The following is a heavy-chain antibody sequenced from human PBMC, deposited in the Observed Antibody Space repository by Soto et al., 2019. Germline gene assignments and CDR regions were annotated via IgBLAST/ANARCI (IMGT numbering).Heavy chain of an antibody. D-gene: IGHD2-21*02. Sequence: SVKVSCKASGGTFSSYAISWVRQAPGQGLEWMGGIIPIFGTVNYAQKFQGRVTITADEYTSTAYMELSSLRSEDTAVYYCAREAGGGGDWTPDVYWGQGTLVT. V-gene: IGHV1-69*13. CDR3: AREAGGGGDWTPDVY. J-gene: IGHJ4*02. CDR1: GGTFSSYA. CDR2: IIPIFGTV.